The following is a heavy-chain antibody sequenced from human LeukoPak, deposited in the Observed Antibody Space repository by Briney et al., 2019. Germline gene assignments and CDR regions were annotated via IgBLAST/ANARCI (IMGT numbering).Heavy chain of an antibody. Sequence: SETLSLTCTVSGGSISSYYWSWIRQPPGKGLEWIGYIHYSGSTNYNPSLKSRVTISVDTSKNQFSLKLSSVTAADTAVYYCARHSSHYYFDYWGQGTLVTVSS. V-gene: IGHV4-59*08. CDR1: GGSISSYY. CDR3: ARHSSHYYFDY. J-gene: IGHJ4*02. D-gene: IGHD6-13*01. CDR2: IHYSGST.